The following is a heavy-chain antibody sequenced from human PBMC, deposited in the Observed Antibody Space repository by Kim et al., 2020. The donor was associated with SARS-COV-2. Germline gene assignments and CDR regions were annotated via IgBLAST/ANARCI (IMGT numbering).Heavy chain of an antibody. Sequence: PSLQHRVTISVGTSKNQFSLKLRSVTAADTAVYYCARAYGAEGDWYFDLSGRGTLVTVSS. V-gene: IGHV4-59*01. CDR3: ARAYGAEGDWYFDL. D-gene: IGHD4-17*01. J-gene: IGHJ2*01.